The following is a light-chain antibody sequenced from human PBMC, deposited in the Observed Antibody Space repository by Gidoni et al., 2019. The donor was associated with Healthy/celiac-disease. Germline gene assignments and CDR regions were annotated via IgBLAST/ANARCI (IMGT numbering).Light chain of an antibody. CDR3: QQYYSTPRT. V-gene: IGKV4-1*01. Sequence: DIVMTQSPDSLAVSLGERATINCKSSQSVLYSTNNKNYLASYQQKPGPPPKLLIYWASTRESGVPDRCSGSGSGTDFTLTISSLQAEDVAVYYCQQYYSTPRTFGQGTKVEIK. J-gene: IGKJ1*01. CDR2: WAS. CDR1: QSVLYSTNNKNY.